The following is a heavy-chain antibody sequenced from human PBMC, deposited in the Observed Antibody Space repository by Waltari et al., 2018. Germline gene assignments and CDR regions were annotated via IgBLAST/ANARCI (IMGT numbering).Heavy chain of an antibody. D-gene: IGHD3-22*01. CDR2: INAGNGNT. V-gene: IGHV1-3*01. CDR1: GYTFTSYA. CDR3: ARDWTYYYDSSGYYDY. J-gene: IGHJ4*02. Sequence: QVQLVQSGAEVKKPGASVKVSCKASGYTFTSYAMHWVRQAPGQRLEWMGWINAGNGNTKYSQKFQGRVTITRDTSASTAYMELSSLRSEDTAVYYCARDWTYYYDSSGYYDYWGQGTLVTVSS.